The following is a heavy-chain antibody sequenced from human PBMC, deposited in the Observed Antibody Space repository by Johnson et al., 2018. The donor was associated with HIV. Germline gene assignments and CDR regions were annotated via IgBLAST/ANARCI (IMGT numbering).Heavy chain of an antibody. CDR2: IKQDGSEK. D-gene: IGHD1-7*01. V-gene: IGHV3-7*01. CDR1: GFTFSHNW. CDR3: ARDSPTGTTKGYAFDI. J-gene: IGHJ3*02. Sequence: VQLVESGGDLVQPGGSLRLSCIGPGFTFSHNWMSWVRQAAGKGLEWVANIKQDGSEKYYVDSVKGRFTISRDNAKNSLYLQMNSLRAEDTAVYYCARDSPTGTTKGYAFDIWGQGTMVTVSS.